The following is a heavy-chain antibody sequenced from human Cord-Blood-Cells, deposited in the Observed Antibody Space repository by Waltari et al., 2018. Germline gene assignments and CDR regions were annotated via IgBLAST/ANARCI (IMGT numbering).Heavy chain of an antibody. D-gene: IGHD6-6*01. J-gene: IGHJ4*02. CDR2: IWYDGSNK. V-gene: IGHV3-33*01. Sequence: QVQLVESGGGVVQPGRSLRLSCAASGFTFSSSGMHWVRPAPGKVLEWVAVIWYDGSNKYYADSVKGRFTISRDNSKNTLYLQMNSLRAEDTAVYYCARGLYSSSSEIDYWGQGTLVTVSS. CDR3: ARGLYSSSSEIDY. CDR1: GFTFSSSG.